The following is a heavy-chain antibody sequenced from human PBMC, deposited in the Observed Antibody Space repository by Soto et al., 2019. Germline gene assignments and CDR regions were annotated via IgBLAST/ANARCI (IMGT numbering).Heavy chain of an antibody. V-gene: IGHV1-46*01. CDR2: INPSGGST. D-gene: IGHD6-19*01. J-gene: IGHJ4*02. Sequence: QVQLVQSGAEVKKPGASVKVSCKASGYTFTSYYMHWVRQAPVQGLEWMGIINPSGGSTSYAQKLQGSVTMTRDTSTSTVYMELSSLRSEDTAVYYCARDGRRYTHSSGWYDYWGQGTLVTVSS. CDR3: ARDGRRYTHSSGWYDY. CDR1: GYTFTSYY.